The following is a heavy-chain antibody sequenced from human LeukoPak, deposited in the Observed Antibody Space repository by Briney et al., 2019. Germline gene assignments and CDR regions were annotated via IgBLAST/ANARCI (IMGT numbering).Heavy chain of an antibody. D-gene: IGHD3-22*01. CDR3: ARDRHYYGSSGYPEYFQH. J-gene: IGHJ1*01. CDR1: GFTFSDYY. CDR2: ISSSGSTI. V-gene: IGHV3-11*01. Sequence: GGSLRLSCAASGFTFSDYYMSWIRQAPGKGLEWVSYISSSGSTIYYADSVKGRFTISRDNAKNSLYLQMNSLRAEDTAVYYCARDRHYYGSSGYPEYFQHWGQGTLVTVSS.